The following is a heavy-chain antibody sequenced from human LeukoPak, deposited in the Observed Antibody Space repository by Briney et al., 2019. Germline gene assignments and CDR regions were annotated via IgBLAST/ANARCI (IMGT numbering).Heavy chain of an antibody. V-gene: IGHV3-11*01. CDR3: ARDIVATTSFDY. J-gene: IGHJ4*02. CDR2: ISSSGSTI. D-gene: IGHD5-12*01. Sequence: GGSLRLSCAASGFTFSDYYMSWIRQAPGKGLEWVSYISSSGSTIYYADSVKGRFTISRDSAKNSLYLQMNSLRAEDTAVYYCARDIVATTSFDYWGQGTLVTVSS. CDR1: GFTFSDYY.